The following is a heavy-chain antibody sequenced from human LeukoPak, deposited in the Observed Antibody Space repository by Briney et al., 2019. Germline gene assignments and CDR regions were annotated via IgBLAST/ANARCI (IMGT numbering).Heavy chain of an antibody. CDR1: GGTFSSSA. V-gene: IGHV1-69*04. CDR2: IIPVLNIT. Sequence: SVKVSCKASGGTFSSSAITWVRQAPGQGLEWMGRIIPVLNITNYAQKFQGRVTITADTSTSTAYMELSILRSEETAVYYCARDQGLTAPPPYGLDVWGQGTTVTVSS. CDR3: ARDQGLTAPPPYGLDV. J-gene: IGHJ6*02. D-gene: IGHD5-18*01.